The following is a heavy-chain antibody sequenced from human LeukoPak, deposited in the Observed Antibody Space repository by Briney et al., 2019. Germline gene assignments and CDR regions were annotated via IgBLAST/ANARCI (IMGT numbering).Heavy chain of an antibody. J-gene: IGHJ5*02. V-gene: IGHV5-51*01. D-gene: IGHD2-15*01. CDR1: GYSLTSYW. Sequence: GESLKISCKGSGYSLTSYWIGWVRQMPGKGLEWMGIIYPGDSDTRYSPSFQGQVTISADKSISTAYLQWSSLKASDTAMYYCARRYCSGGSCYSGFDPWGQGTLVTVSS. CDR2: IYPGDSDT. CDR3: ARRYCSGGSCYSGFDP.